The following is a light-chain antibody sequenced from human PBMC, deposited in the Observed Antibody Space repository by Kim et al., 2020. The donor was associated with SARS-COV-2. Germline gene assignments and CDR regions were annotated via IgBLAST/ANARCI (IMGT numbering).Light chain of an antibody. CDR2: AAS. CDR1: RNVISY. Sequence: DIQMTQSPSSLSASIGDRVSINCRASRNVISYLNWYQQQSGQAPKLLIFAASSLQSGVPSRFSGSGSETDFTLTINSLQPGDIAIYYCQQSFAIPYSFGQGTKLEI. V-gene: IGKV1-39*01. CDR3: QQSFAIPYS. J-gene: IGKJ2*03.